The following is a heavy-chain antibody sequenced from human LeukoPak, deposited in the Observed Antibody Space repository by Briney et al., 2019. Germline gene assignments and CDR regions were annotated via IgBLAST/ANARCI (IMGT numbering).Heavy chain of an antibody. J-gene: IGHJ4*02. V-gene: IGHV3-66*02. CDR2: IYRGDNT. CDR1: GFTVSNNY. D-gene: IGHD3-16*01. Sequence: GGSLRLSCAASGFTVSNNYMSWVRQAPGKGLEGVSVIYRGDNTYYLESVKGRFTISRDNSKNTLFLQMNRLRAEDTAVYYCAGRRVLDASFDYWGQGTLVTVSS. CDR3: AGRRVLDASFDY.